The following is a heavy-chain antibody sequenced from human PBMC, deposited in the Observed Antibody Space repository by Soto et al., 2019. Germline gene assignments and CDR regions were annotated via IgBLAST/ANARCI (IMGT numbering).Heavy chain of an antibody. CDR1: RGSISSDY. J-gene: IGHJ6*03. CDR3: ARGYYYYMDV. Sequence: SETLSLTCTVSRGSISSDYWSWIRQPPGKGLEWIGFIYYSGSTYYNPSLKSRVTISVDTSKSQFSLELSPVTAADTAVYYCARGYYYYMDVWGKGTTVTVSS. V-gene: IGHV4-59*01. CDR2: IYYSGST.